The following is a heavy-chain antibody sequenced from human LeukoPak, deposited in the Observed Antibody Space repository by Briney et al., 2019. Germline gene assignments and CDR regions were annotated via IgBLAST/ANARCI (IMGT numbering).Heavy chain of an antibody. CDR1: GVSIGSGPYY. CDR3: ARIAYDALDSYYYGMDV. CDR2: ITYSGNT. J-gene: IGHJ6*02. Sequence: PSQTLSLTCTVSGVSIGSGPYYWIWIRQHPGKGLEWIGYITYSGNTYYYPALNSRVTVSLDTSKTQFSLKLSSVTAADTAVYYCARIAYDALDSYYYGMDVWGQGTTVTVSS. V-gene: IGHV4-31*03. D-gene: IGHD3-3*01.